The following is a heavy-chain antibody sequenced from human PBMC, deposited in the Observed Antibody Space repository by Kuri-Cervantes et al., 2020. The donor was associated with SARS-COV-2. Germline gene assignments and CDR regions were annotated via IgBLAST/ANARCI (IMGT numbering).Heavy chain of an antibody. V-gene: IGHV4-34*01. CDR3: ARDQGGYYMDV. CDR1: GGSFSGYY. Sequence: GSLRLSCAVYGGSFSGYYWSWIRQPPGKGLEWIGEINHSGSTNYNPSLKSRVTISVDTSKNQFSLKLSSVTAADTAVYYCARDQGGYYMDVWGKGTTVTVSS. J-gene: IGHJ6*03. D-gene: IGHD3-16*01. CDR2: INHSGST.